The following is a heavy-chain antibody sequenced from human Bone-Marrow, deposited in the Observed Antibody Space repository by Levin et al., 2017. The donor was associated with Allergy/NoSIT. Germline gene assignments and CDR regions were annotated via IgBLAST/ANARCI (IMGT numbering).Heavy chain of an antibody. Sequence: PGESLKISCAASGFSFSDHTMHWVRQAPGKGLEWVSCISGTSSYTYYADSLKGRLSISRDNSKNSLFLQMNSLRADDTAVYFCAREVGTGWSDTWGQGALVFVSS. J-gene: IGHJ5*02. V-gene: IGHV3-21*01. D-gene: IGHD1-26*01. CDR3: AREVGTGWSDT. CDR1: GFSFSDHT. CDR2: ISGTSSYT.